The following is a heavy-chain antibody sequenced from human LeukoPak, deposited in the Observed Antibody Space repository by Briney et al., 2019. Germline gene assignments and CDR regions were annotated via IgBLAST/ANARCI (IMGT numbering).Heavy chain of an antibody. Sequence: ASVKVSCKASGYTLTGYYMHWVRQAPGQGLEWMGWINPNSGNTGYAQKFQGRVTMTRNTSISTAYMELSSLRSEDTAVYYCARGFGLQGYWGQGTLVTVSS. J-gene: IGHJ4*02. D-gene: IGHD3-16*01. CDR1: GYTLTGYY. V-gene: IGHV1-8*02. CDR3: ARGFGLQGY. CDR2: INPNSGNT.